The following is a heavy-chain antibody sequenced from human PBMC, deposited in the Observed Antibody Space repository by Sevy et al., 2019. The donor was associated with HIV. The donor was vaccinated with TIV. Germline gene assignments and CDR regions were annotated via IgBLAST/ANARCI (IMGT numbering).Heavy chain of an antibody. J-gene: IGHJ4*02. Sequence: ASVKVSCKASGYSFTSYGISWVRQAPGQGLEWMGWISTLNVNTHNAQQFQGRVTMTKDTSTSTAYMELRSLRSDDTSMYYCARDDCSKLSCQGSLMYWGQGNLVTVSS. V-gene: IGHV1-18*01. CDR1: GYSFTSYG. CDR2: ISTLNVNT. D-gene: IGHD2-2*01. CDR3: ARDDCSKLSCQGSLMY.